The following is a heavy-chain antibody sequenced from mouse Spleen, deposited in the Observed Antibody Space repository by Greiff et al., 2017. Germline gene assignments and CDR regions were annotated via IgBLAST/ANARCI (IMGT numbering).Heavy chain of an antibody. V-gene: IGHV3-6*01. D-gene: IGHD4-1*01. Sequence: EVQLQESGPGLVKPSQSLSLTCSVTGYSITSGYYWNWIRQFPGNKLEWMGYISYDGSNNYNPSLKNRISITRDTSKNQFFLKLNSVTTEDTATYYCARETGVFAYWGQGTLVTVSA. CDR1: GYSITSGYY. CDR2: ISYDGSN. CDR3: ARETGVFAY. J-gene: IGHJ3*01.